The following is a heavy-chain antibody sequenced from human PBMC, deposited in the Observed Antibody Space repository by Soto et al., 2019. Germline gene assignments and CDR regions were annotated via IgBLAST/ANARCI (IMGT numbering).Heavy chain of an antibody. Sequence: SSETLSLTCTVSGGSISSGGYYWSWIRQHPGKGLEWIGYIYYSGSTYYNPSLKSRVTISVDTSKNQFSLKLSSVTAADTAVYYCARENGDSSGALDYWGQGTLVTVSS. CDR2: IYYSGST. CDR3: ARENGDSSGALDY. J-gene: IGHJ4*02. D-gene: IGHD3-22*01. CDR1: GGSISSGGYY. V-gene: IGHV4-31*03.